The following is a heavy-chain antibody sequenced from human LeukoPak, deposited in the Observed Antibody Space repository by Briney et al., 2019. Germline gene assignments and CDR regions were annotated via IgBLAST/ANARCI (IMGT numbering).Heavy chain of an antibody. CDR2: ISYDGINK. CDR3: AKEAYFDY. CDR1: GFTFSSYG. J-gene: IGHJ4*02. V-gene: IGHV3-30*18. Sequence: GRSLRLSCAASGFTFSSYGMHWVRQAPGKGLEWVAVISYDGINKYYADSVKGRFTISRDNSKNTLYLQMNSLRAEDTAVYYCAKEAYFDYWGQGTLVTVSS.